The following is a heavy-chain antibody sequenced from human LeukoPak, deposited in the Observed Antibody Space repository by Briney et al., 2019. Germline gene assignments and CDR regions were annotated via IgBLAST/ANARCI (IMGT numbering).Heavy chain of an antibody. CDR2: IYHSGST. V-gene: IGHV4-30-2*01. J-gene: IGHJ4*02. D-gene: IGHD5-18*01. CDR1: GGSISSGGYS. CDR3: ARNGRKKQLWLRGGSYYFDY. Sequence: MTSETLSLTCAVPGGSISSGGYSWSWIRQPPGKGLEWIGYIYHSGSTYYNPSLKSRVTISVDRSKNQFSLKLSSVTAADTAVYYCARNGRKKQLWLRGGSYYFDYWGQGTLVTVSS.